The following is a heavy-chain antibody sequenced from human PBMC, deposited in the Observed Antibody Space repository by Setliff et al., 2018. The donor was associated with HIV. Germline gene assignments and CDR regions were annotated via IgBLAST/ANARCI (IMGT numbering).Heavy chain of an antibody. D-gene: IGHD2-15*01. V-gene: IGHV1-69*13. CDR1: GGTFSSYP. J-gene: IGHJ4*02. Sequence: SVKVSCKASGGTFSSYPISWVRQAPGQGLEWMGGIIPMFGTANYAQKFQGRVTITADESTSTAYIELSSLRSEDTAVYYCAPWRKVAAPGVWFSAHDYWGQGTLVTVSS. CDR3: APWRKVAAPGVWFSAHDY. CDR2: IIPMFGTA.